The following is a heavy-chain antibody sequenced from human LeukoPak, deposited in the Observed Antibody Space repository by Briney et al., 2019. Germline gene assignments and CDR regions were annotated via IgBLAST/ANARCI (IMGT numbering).Heavy chain of an antibody. Sequence: GGSLRLSCAASGFTLSSYGMQSVRQAPGNGLGSVAVISYDGSNKYYADSVKGRFTISRDNSKNTLYLQMNSLRAEDTAVYYCAKSIAAAGIDYWGQGTLVAVSS. J-gene: IGHJ4*02. D-gene: IGHD6-13*01. CDR3: AKSIAAAGIDY. CDR1: GFTLSSYG. V-gene: IGHV3-30*18. CDR2: ISYDGSNK.